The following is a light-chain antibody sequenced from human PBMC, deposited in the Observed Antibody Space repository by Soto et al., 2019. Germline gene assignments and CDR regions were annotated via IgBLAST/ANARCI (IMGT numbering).Light chain of an antibody. Sequence: DIQMTQSPSTLSASVGDRVTITCRASQSISRWLAWYKQKPGKAPKLLIYDASSLESGVPSRFSGSGSGTEFTLTISSLQPDDFATYYFQQYNSYSQTFGQGTKVEIK. CDR1: QSISRW. J-gene: IGKJ1*01. CDR2: DAS. V-gene: IGKV1-5*01. CDR3: QQYNSYSQT.